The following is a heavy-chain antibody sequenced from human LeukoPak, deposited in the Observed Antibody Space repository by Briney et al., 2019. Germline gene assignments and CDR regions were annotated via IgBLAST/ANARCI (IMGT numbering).Heavy chain of an antibody. Sequence: GGSLRLSCAASGFTFSSYWMHWVRQAPGKGLGWVSRVNSDGSSTSYADSVKGRFTISRDNAKNTLYRHMNSLRAEDTAVYYCARDDYGDYRINFQHWGQGTLVTVSS. J-gene: IGHJ1*01. CDR2: VNSDGSST. CDR1: GFTFSSYW. CDR3: ARDDYGDYRINFQH. V-gene: IGHV3-74*01. D-gene: IGHD4-17*01.